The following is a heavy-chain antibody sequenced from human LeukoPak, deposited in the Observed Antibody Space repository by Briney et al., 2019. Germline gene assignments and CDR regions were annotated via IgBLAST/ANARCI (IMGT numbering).Heavy chain of an antibody. V-gene: IGHV3-30*18. CDR2: ISYDGSNK. Sequence: GGSLRLSCAASGFTFSSYGMRWVRQAPGKGLEWVAVISYDGSNKYYADSVKGRFTISRDNSKNTLYLQMNSLRAEDTAVYYCAKWSLRCSSTSCYEAYGMDVWGQGTTVTVSS. J-gene: IGHJ6*02. D-gene: IGHD2-2*01. CDR1: GFTFSSYG. CDR3: AKWSLRCSSTSCYEAYGMDV.